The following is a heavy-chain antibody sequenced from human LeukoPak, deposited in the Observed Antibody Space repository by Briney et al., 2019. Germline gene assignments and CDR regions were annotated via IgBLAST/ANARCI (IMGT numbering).Heavy chain of an antibody. Sequence: PSETLSLTCTVSGGSVSSGSYYWSWIRQPPGKGLEWIGYIYYSGSTNYNPSLKSRVTISVDTSKNQFSLKLGSVTAADTAVYYCARFDSSGYYYLDAFDIWGQGTMVTVSS. V-gene: IGHV4-61*01. CDR3: ARFDSSGYYYLDAFDI. CDR1: GGSVSSGSYY. J-gene: IGHJ3*02. D-gene: IGHD3-22*01. CDR2: IYYSGST.